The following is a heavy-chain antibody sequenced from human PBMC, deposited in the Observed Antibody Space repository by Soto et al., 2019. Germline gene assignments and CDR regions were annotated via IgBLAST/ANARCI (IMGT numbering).Heavy chain of an antibody. D-gene: IGHD2-2*01. CDR1: GYSFTYYW. CDR2: IYPNDADT. V-gene: IGHV5-51*01. Sequence: EVRLAQSGGEVKKPGESLKISCKGSGYSFTYYWIAWVRQRPGKDLEWMGIIYPNDADTRYNPSFQGQVTISADKSISTAYLQWTSLKTSETAMYYCARVPSVVTPGNDYFGVDVWGQGTTVIVSS. CDR3: ARVPSVVTPGNDYFGVDV. J-gene: IGHJ6*02.